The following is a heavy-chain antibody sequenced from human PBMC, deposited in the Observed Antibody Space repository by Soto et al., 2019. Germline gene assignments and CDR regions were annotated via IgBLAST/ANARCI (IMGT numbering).Heavy chain of an antibody. CDR3: AKDKVNYYDSSGSSEYFQH. Sequence: PGGSLRLSCAASGFTFDDYTMHWVRQAPGKGLEWVSLISWDGGSTYYADSVKGRFTISRDNSKNSLYLQMNSLRTEDTALYYCAKDKVNYYDSSGSSEYFQHWGQGTLVTVSS. CDR1: GFTFDDYT. V-gene: IGHV3-43*01. J-gene: IGHJ1*01. D-gene: IGHD3-22*01. CDR2: ISWDGGST.